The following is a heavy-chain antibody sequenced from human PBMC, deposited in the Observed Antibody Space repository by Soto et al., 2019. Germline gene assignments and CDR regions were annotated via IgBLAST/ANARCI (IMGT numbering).Heavy chain of an antibody. D-gene: IGHD3-22*01. CDR1: GVTFSSYS. CDR2: IYSGGST. J-gene: IGHJ4*02. V-gene: IGHV3-66*01. CDR3: VKGEFYYDSSAYYPFDS. Sequence: GGSLRLFCAASGVTFSSYSMNWVRKAPGKGLEWVSVIYSGGSTYYADSVKGRFTISRDNSRNTQYLQMSSLRADDTAVYYCVKGEFYYDSSAYYPFDSWGQGTLVTVSS.